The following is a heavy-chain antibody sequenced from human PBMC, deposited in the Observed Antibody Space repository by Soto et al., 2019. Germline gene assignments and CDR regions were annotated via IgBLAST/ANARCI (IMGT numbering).Heavy chain of an antibody. CDR3: ARVHKAYSSGWFPSQAFDY. CDR2: IWYDGSNK. Sequence: VQLVESGGGVVQPGRSLRLSCAASGFTFSSYGMHWVRQAPGKGLEWVAVIWYDGSNKYYADSVKGRFTISRDNSKNTLYLQMNSLRAEDTAVYYCARVHKAYSSGWFPSQAFDYWGQGTLVTVSS. D-gene: IGHD6-19*01. V-gene: IGHV3-33*01. CDR1: GFTFSSYG. J-gene: IGHJ4*02.